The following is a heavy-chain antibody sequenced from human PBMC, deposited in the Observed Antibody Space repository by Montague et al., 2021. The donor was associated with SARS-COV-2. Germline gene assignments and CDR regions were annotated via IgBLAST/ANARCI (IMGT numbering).Heavy chain of an antibody. CDR1: GGSIRCYY. Sequence: SETLSLTCTVTGGSIRCYYWSWIRQTPGKGLEWIGYIYYDWSTNYNPSLKSRVTMSVDSSKNQFSLRLSSVTAADTAVYYCARYGSYFEHWGQGTLVTVSS. CDR2: IYYDWST. J-gene: IGHJ4*02. D-gene: IGHD1-26*01. V-gene: IGHV4-59*03. CDR3: ARYGSYFEH.